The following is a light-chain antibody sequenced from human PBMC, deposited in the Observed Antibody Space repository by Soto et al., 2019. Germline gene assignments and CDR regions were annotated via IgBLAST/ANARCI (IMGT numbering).Light chain of an antibody. Sequence: QLVLTQSPSASASLGASVKLTCTLSSRHSNYAIAWHQQQPEKGPRYLMTVNSDGSHNTEDGIPDRFSGSRSGAERYLTISSLQSEDEADYYCQTWDTGIRVFGGGTKITVL. V-gene: IGLV4-69*01. CDR2: VNSDGSH. CDR3: QTWDTGIRV. J-gene: IGLJ3*02. CDR1: SRHSNYA.